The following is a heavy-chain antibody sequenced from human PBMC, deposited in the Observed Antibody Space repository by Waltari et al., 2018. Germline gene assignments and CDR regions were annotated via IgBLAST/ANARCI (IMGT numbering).Heavy chain of an antibody. D-gene: IGHD6-6*01. Sequence: DVQLVESGGGLVKPGGYLSLSCAVPGFSVPNAWMGWVRQAPGKGLVWVGRIKSRTDGGTTDYATPVKGRFSISRDESQNTLYLQMNSLKTEDTAFYHCTTDRGIGPRPLFDSWGQGTLVTVSS. CDR1: GFSVPNAW. CDR2: IKSRTDGGTT. V-gene: IGHV3-15*01. CDR3: TTDRGIGPRPLFDS. J-gene: IGHJ4*02.